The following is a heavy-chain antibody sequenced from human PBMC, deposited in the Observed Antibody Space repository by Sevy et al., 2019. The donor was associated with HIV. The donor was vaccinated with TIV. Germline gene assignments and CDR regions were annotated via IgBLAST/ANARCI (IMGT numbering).Heavy chain of an antibody. Sequence: ASVKVSCKASGYTFTGYYMHWVRQAPGQGLEWMGWINPNRGGPNYAQKFQGRVTMTRDTSISTAYMELSRLRSDDTAGYYCAREGIAVAGTAFDYWGQGTLVTVSS. CDR2: INPNRGGP. CDR1: GYTFTGYY. V-gene: IGHV1-2*02. CDR3: AREGIAVAGTAFDY. J-gene: IGHJ4*02. D-gene: IGHD6-19*01.